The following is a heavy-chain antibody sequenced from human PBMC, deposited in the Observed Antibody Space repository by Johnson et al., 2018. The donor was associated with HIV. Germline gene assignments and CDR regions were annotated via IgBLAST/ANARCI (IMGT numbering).Heavy chain of an antibody. Sequence: QVQLVESGGGVVQPGRSLRLSCAASGFTFSSYGMHWVRQAPGKGLEWVAVISYDGSNKYYADSVKGRFTISRDNSKNTLYLQMNSLTPEDTAVYYCAKSSSATYYGDAFDIWGQGTMVTVSS. J-gene: IGHJ3*02. D-gene: IGHD3-10*01. V-gene: IGHV3-30*18. CDR3: AKSSSATYYGDAFDI. CDR1: GFTFSSYG. CDR2: ISYDGSNK.